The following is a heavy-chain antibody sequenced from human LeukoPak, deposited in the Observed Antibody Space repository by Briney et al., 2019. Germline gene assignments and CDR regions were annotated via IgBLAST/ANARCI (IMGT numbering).Heavy chain of an antibody. CDR3: ARAGGDSPPYYYYYMDV. CDR1: GFTFSSYW. J-gene: IGHJ6*03. Sequence: GGSLRLSCAASGFTFSSYWMGWVRQAPGKGLEWVANIRQDGSEKYYVDSVKGRFTISRDNAKNSLYLQMNSLRAEDTAVYYCARAGGDSPPYYYYYMDVWGKGTTVTVSS. D-gene: IGHD2-21*02. CDR2: IRQDGSEK. V-gene: IGHV3-7*01.